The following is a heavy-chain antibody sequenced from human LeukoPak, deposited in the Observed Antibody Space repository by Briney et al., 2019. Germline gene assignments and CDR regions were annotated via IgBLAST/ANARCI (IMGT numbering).Heavy chain of an antibody. CDR2: IYPGDSDT. CDR1: GYSFTSYW. D-gene: IGHD6-19*01. J-gene: IGHJ6*02. V-gene: IGHV5-51*01. CDR3: ARMVAGYYYGMDV. Sequence: GESLKIPCKGSGYSFTSYWIGWVRQMPGKGLEWMGIIYPGDSDTRYSPSFQGQVTISADKSISTAYLQWSSLKASDTAMYYCARMVAGYYYGMDVWGQGTTVTVSS.